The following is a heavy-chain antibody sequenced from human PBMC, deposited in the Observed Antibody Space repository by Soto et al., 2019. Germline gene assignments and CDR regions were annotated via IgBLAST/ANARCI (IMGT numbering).Heavy chain of an antibody. J-gene: IGHJ6*02. Sequence: GGSLRLSCAASGFTFSNAWMNWVRQAPGKGLEWVGHIKSKTDGGTTDYAAPVKGRFTISRDDSKNTLYLQMNSLKTEDTAVYYCTTEEKYGVYCSSASCRTEYYYYYGMDVWGQGTTVTVSS. CDR3: TTEEKYGVYCSSASCRTEYYYYYGMDV. CDR2: IKSKTDGGTT. CDR1: GFTFSNAW. D-gene: IGHD2-2*01. V-gene: IGHV3-15*07.